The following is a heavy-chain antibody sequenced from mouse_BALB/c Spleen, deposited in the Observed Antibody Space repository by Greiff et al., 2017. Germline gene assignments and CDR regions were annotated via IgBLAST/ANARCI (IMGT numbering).Heavy chain of an antibody. D-gene: IGHD2-14*01. CDR2: ISYSGST. V-gene: IGHV3-2*02. CDR3: ARKDYRYDGMAY. Sequence: EVKLMESGPGLVKPSQSLSLTCTVTGYSITSDYAWNWIRQFPGNKLEWMGYISYSGSTSYNPSLKSRISITRDTSKNQFFLQLNSVTTEDTATYYCARKDYRYDGMAYWGQGTLVTVSA. CDR1: GYSITSDYA. J-gene: IGHJ3*01.